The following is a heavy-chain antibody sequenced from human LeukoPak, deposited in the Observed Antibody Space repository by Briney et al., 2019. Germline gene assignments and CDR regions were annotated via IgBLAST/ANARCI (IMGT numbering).Heavy chain of an antibody. V-gene: IGHV3-7*04. CDR2: IKPDGSEK. D-gene: IGHD3-3*01. Sequence: RGSLRLSCAASGFTFSSYWMSWVRQAPGKGLEWVADIKPDGSEKAYVDFVKGRFTMSRDNAKNSLYLQMNSLRDEDTAVYYCVRATGVADYWGQGTLVTVST. J-gene: IGHJ4*02. CDR1: GFTFSSYW. CDR3: VRATGVADY.